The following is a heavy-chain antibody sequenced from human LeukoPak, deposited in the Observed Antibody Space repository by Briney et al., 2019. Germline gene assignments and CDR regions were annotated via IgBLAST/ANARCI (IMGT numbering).Heavy chain of an antibody. CDR1: VFSLSTSGMC. D-gene: IGHD6-13*01. J-gene: IGHJ6*02. Sequence: SGPALVKPTQTLTLTCTFSVFSLSTSGMCVNWILHPPGKALEWLARIDWDDDKYYNTSLKTRLTISKDTSKNQVVLTMTNMDPVDTATYYCARMQRTAPGRGYYYYTMDVWGQGTTVTVSS. V-gene: IGHV2-70*11. CDR3: ARMQRTAPGRGYYYYTMDV. CDR2: IDWDDDK.